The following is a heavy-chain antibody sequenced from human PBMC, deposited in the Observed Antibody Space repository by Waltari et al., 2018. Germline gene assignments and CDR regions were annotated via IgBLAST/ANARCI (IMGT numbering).Heavy chain of an antibody. CDR2: FDPEDGET. J-gene: IGHJ3*02. D-gene: IGHD5-12*01. CDR3: ATSGYAIDAFDI. Sequence: QVQLVQSGAEVKKPGASGKVSCKVSVYTLTALSMHGVRQAPGKGLEWMGGFDPEDGETIYAQKFQGRVTMTEDTSTDTAYMELSSLRSEDTAVYYCATSGYAIDAFDIWGQGTMVTVSS. V-gene: IGHV1-24*01. CDR1: VYTLTALS.